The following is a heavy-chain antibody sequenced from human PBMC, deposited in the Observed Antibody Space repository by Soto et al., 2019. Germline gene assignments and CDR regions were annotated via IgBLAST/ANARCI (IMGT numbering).Heavy chain of an antibody. CDR1: GGTFGSHS. J-gene: IGHJ4*02. CDR2: IIPLFGTA. CDR3: VGYDVMN. Sequence: SVKVSCKASGGTFGSHSISWVRQAPGQGLEWVGKIIPLFGTADYAQKFQGRVTITADVSTSVTYLELRSLMLDDTAVYFCVGYDVMNWGQGTLVTVSS. V-gene: IGHV1-69*13. D-gene: IGHD5-12*01.